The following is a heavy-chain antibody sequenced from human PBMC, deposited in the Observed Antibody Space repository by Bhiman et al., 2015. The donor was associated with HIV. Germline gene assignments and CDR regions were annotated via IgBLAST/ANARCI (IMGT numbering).Heavy chain of an antibody. Sequence: QVQLVESGGGLVKPGGSLRLSCAASGFTFSSYGMHWVRQAPGKGLEWVAVISDDGSNKYYADSVKGRFTISRDNSKNTLYLQMNSLRAEDTAVYYCAKDLGESENEEWASDYYDFGSDYPGQDPRAVVGAFDIWGQGTMVTVSS. CDR3: AKDLGESENEEWASDYYDFGSDYPGQDPRAVVGAFDI. V-gene: IGHV3-30*18. J-gene: IGHJ3*02. D-gene: IGHD3-3*01. CDR1: GFTFSSYG. CDR2: ISDDGSNK.